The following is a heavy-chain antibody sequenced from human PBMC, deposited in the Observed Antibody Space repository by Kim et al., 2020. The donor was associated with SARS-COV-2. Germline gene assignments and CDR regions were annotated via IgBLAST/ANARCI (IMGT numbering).Heavy chain of an antibody. Sequence: NPSLKSRVTISVDTSKNQFSLKLSSVTAADTAVYYCARFIAAAGNRNFDYWGQGTLVTVSS. J-gene: IGHJ4*02. D-gene: IGHD6-13*01. V-gene: IGHV4-59*01. CDR3: ARFIAAAGNRNFDY.